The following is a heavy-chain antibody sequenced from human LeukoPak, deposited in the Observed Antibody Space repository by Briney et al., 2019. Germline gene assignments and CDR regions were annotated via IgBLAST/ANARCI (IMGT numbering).Heavy chain of an antibody. CDR3: ARGGIAAAGPQHDY. CDR2: IYHSGST. Sequence: SETLSLTCTVSGVSISSSNSYWGWIRQPPGKGLEWIGSIYHSGSTYYNPSLKSRVTISVDTSKNQFSLKLSSVTAADTAVYYCARGGIAAAGPQHDYWGQGTLVTVSS. D-gene: IGHD6-13*01. CDR1: GVSISSSNSY. J-gene: IGHJ4*02. V-gene: IGHV4-39*07.